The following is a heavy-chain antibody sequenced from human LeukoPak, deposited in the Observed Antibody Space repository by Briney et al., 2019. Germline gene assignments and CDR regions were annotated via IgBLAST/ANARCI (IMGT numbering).Heavy chain of an antibody. CDR1: GFTLSSFV. Sequence: PGGSLRLSCAASGFTLSSFVLNWVRQAPGKGLEWVSTISGSGGTTYYADSVKGRFTISRDNSKNTLYLQMNSLRDEDTAVYYCARENPEGWFDPWGQGTLVTVSS. J-gene: IGHJ5*02. CDR3: ARENPEGWFDP. CDR2: ISGSGGTT. V-gene: IGHV3-23*01.